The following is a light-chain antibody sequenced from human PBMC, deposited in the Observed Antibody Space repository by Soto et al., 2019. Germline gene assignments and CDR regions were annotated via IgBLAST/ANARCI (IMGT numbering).Light chain of an antibody. CDR2: GAS. Sequence: EIVLTQSPGTLSLSPGERATLSCRASQSVSSSYLAWYQQKPGQAPRLLIYGASSRATGIRDRFSGSGSGTDFTLTISRLEPEDFAVYYCQQYGSSPPRTFGQGTKVEI. CDR3: QQYGSSPPRT. V-gene: IGKV3-20*01. CDR1: QSVSSSY. J-gene: IGKJ1*01.